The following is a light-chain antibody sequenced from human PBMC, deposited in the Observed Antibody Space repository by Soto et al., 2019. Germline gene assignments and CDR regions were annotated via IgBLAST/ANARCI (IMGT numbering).Light chain of an antibody. J-gene: IGLJ1*01. V-gene: IGLV2-18*01. Sequence: QSALTQPPSVSGSPGQSVTISCTGTSSDLGSNNRVSWYQQPPGTAPKLIIYEVSNRPSGVPDRFSGSKSGITASLTISGLKTEDEAHHYCSLSRSSSTLFGTGTKVTVL. CDR3: SLSRSSSTL. CDR2: EVS. CDR1: SSDLGSNNR.